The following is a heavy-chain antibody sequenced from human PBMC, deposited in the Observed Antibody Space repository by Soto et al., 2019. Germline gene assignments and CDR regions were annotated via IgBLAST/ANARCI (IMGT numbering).Heavy chain of an antibody. CDR3: ARSGVAGDYYYYGMDV. D-gene: IGHD6-19*01. CDR1: GFTFSSYG. CDR2: IWYDGSNK. Sequence: GSLRLSCAASGFTFSSYGMHWVRQAPGKGLEWVAVIWYDGSNKYYADSVKGRFTISRDNSKNTLYLQMNSLRAEDTAVYYCARSGVAGDYYYYGMDVWGQGTTVTVSS. V-gene: IGHV3-33*01. J-gene: IGHJ6*02.